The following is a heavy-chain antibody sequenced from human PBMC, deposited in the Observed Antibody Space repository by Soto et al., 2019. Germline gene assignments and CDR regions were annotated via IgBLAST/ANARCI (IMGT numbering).Heavy chain of an antibody. CDR1: GFTFNSYA. V-gene: IGHV3-23*01. D-gene: IGHD6-19*01. CDR3: AKDYDLAVARHDH. Sequence: EVQLLESGGGLVQPGGSLRLSCAASGFTFNSYAMTWVRLAPGKGLEWVSAITASGSATYHADSVTGRFAISRDNSNNRLYLEMNSLRAEDTAIYYCAKDYDLAVARHDHWGQGTLVTVSS. J-gene: IGHJ5*02. CDR2: ITASGSAT.